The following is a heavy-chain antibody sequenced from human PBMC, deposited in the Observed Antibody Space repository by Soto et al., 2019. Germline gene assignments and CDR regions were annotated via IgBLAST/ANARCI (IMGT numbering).Heavy chain of an antibody. CDR2: IYYSGST. CDR3: ARGVLLWFGELPNQHWFDP. CDR1: GGSISSGDYY. V-gene: IGHV4-30-4*01. J-gene: IGHJ5*02. D-gene: IGHD3-10*01. Sequence: PSETLSLTCTVSGGSISSGDYYWSWIRQPPGKGLEWIGYIYYSGSTYYNPSLKSRVTISVDTSKNQFSLKLSSVTAADTAVYYCARGVLLWFGELPNQHWFDPWGQGTLVTVSS.